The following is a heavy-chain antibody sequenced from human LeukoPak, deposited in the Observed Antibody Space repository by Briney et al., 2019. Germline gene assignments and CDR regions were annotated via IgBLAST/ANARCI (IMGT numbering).Heavy chain of an antibody. V-gene: IGHV3-15*01. D-gene: IGHD6-13*01. J-gene: IGHJ4*02. CDR2: IKTNAQGGTT. Sequence: GGSLRLSCAVSEFTFSKAYFSWVRQAPGRGLEWVARIKTNAQGGTTDYAAPVKGRFTISRDDSKSTLYLQMNSLRAEDTAVYYCAKAADGIAAVSDCWGQGTLVTVSS. CDR1: EFTFSKAY. CDR3: AKAADGIAAVSDC.